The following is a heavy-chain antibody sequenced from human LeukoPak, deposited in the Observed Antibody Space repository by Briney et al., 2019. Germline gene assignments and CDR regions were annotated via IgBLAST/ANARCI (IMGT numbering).Heavy chain of an antibody. CDR1: GCSISSYS. CDR2: IYCSGST. Sequence: SETLTLTCTASGCSISSYSMSWIRQPPGKGLEWIGYIYCSGSTNYNPSLKSRFTISVDTSKNPFSLKLSSVTAADTAVYYCARDLEPYAFDNWGQGTMVTVSS. V-gene: IGHV4-59*01. D-gene: IGHD1-1*01. J-gene: IGHJ3*02. CDR3: ARDLEPYAFDN.